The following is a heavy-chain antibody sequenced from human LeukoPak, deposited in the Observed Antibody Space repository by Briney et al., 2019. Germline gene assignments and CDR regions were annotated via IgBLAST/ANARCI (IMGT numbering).Heavy chain of an antibody. V-gene: IGHV3-21*01. Sequence: GGSLRLSCAASGFTFSSYSMNWVRQAPGKGLEWVSSISSSSSYIYYADSVKGRFTISRDNAKNSLYLQMNSLRAEDTAVYYCAKNYDSSGYNSDAFDIWGQGTMVTVSS. CDR1: GFTFSSYS. J-gene: IGHJ3*02. D-gene: IGHD3-22*01. CDR3: AKNYDSSGYNSDAFDI. CDR2: ISSSSSYI.